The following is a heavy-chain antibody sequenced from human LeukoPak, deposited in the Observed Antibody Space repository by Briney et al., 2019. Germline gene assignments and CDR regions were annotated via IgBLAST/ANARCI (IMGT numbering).Heavy chain of an antibody. CDR3: ARGAREYCRGDSCYDFDS. CDR2: MNHDGTKK. Sequence: GRSLRLACAASGFTVSGYWMRSVRHAPGKRLEWVAYMNHDGTKKLYVGSMKGRFTISRDNTKDLLYLQMNSLTAEDTGVYYCARGAREYCRGDSCYDFDSWGQGTLVPVSP. CDR1: GFTVSGYW. D-gene: IGHD2-15*01. V-gene: IGHV3-7*01. J-gene: IGHJ4*02.